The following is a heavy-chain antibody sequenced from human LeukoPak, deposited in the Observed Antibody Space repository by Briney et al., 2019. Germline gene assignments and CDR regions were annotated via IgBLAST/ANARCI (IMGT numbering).Heavy chain of an antibody. V-gene: IGHV3-30*02. CDR3: AKSWDTAMSGYFDY. Sequence: PGGSLRLSCAASGFTFTKYWMTWVRQAPGKGLEWVAFIRYDGSNKYYADSVKGRFTISRDNSKNTLYLQMNSLRAEDTAVYYCAKSWDTAMSGYFDYWGQGTLVTVSS. CDR1: GFTFTKYW. J-gene: IGHJ4*02. CDR2: IRYDGSNK. D-gene: IGHD5-18*01.